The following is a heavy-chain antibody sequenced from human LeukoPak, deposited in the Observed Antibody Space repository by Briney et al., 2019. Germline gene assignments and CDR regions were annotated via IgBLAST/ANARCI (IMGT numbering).Heavy chain of an antibody. CDR2: ISSNGGST. CDR3: AGGGPYYYDSSGSYY. D-gene: IGHD3-22*01. V-gene: IGHV3-64*01. CDR1: GFTFSSYA. Sequence: PGGSLRLSCAASGFTFSSYAMHWFRQAPGKGLEYVSAISSNGGSTYYANSVKGRFTISRDNSKNTLYLQMGSMRAEDMAVYYCAGGGPYYYDSSGSYYWGQGTLVTVSS. J-gene: IGHJ4*02.